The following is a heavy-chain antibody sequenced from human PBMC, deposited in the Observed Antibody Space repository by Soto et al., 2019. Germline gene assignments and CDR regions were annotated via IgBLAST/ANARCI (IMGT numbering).Heavy chain of an antibody. CDR2: IYYSGST. V-gene: IGHV4-59*01. CDR1: GGSISSYY. D-gene: IGHD5-12*01. J-gene: IGHJ4*02. Sequence: QVQLQESGPGLVKPSETLSLTCTVSGGSISSYYWSWIRQPPGKGLEWIGYIYYSGSTNYNPSLKSRVTISVDTSKNQFSLKLSSVTAADTAVYYCARGRDGYNYGPDWGQGTLVTVSS. CDR3: ARGRDGYNYGPD.